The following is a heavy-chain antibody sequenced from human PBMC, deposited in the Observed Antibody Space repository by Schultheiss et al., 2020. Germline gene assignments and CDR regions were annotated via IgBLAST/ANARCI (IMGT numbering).Heavy chain of an antibody. Sequence: GESLKISCAASGFTFSSYGMHWVRQAPGKGLEWVAVISYDGSNKYYADSVKGRFTISRDNSKSTLYLQMNSLRAEDTAVYYCARARIPDYWGQGTLVTVSS. CDR3: ARARIPDY. J-gene: IGHJ4*02. CDR2: ISYDGSNK. V-gene: IGHV3-30*03. CDR1: GFTFSSYG.